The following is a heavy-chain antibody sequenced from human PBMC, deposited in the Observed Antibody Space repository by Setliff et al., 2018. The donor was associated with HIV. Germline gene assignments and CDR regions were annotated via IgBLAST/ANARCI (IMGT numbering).Heavy chain of an antibody. Sequence: SETLSLTCTVSGVSVSSGGYYWSWIRQHPGKGLEWIGYVYYTGTSYFNPSLKSLITISVDTSKNHFSLKLGFVTAADTAVYYCARGESTSWDLAEYFQHWGHGTLVTVSS. CDR1: GVSVSSGGYY. CDR2: VYYTGTS. J-gene: IGHJ1*01. CDR3: ARGESTSWDLAEYFQH. V-gene: IGHV4-31*01. D-gene: IGHD2-2*01.